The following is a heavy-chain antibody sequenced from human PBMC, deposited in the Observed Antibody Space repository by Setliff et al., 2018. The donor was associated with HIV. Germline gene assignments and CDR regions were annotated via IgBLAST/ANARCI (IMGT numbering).Heavy chain of an antibody. V-gene: IGHV4-39*01. CDR2: ISYSGST. CDR1: GGSISSSTYY. Sequence: SETLSLTCTVSGGSISSSTYYWGWIRQPPGKGLEWIGTISYSGSTYNNPSLKSRVIIPVDTSKNQFSLKLTSVTAADTAVYYCASPRGDCGGGTCHFWYFDLWGRGTLVTVSS. J-gene: IGHJ2*01. D-gene: IGHD2-15*01. CDR3: ASPRGDCGGGTCHFWYFDL.